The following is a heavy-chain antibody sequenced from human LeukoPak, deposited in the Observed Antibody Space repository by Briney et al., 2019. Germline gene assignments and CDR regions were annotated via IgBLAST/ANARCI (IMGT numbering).Heavy chain of an antibody. J-gene: IGHJ4*02. CDR3: ARIGSAAFTDY. Sequence: PGGSLRLSCAASGLTFSTYALNWVRQAPGKGLGWVSAISDSGGAIFYADSVKGRFTMSRDNSKSSLFLQMNSLRAEDTALYYCARIGSAAFTDYWGQGTLVTVSS. CDR2: ISDSGGAI. CDR1: GLTFSTYA. D-gene: IGHD3-3*02. V-gene: IGHV3-23*01.